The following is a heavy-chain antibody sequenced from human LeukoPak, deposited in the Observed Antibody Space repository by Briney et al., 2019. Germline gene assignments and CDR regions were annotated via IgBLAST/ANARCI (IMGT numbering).Heavy chain of an antibody. D-gene: IGHD1-26*01. Sequence: GSLRLSCAASGFTFSSYGMHWVRQPPGQGLEWIGEISLTGQTNYNPSLNGRVTMSLDESRNQLSLKLTSVTAADTAIYYCSRESGAFCPFGYWGQGTLVIVPP. CDR3: SRESGAFCPFGY. V-gene: IGHV4-4*02. J-gene: IGHJ4*02. CDR2: ISLTGQT. CDR1: GFTFSSYG.